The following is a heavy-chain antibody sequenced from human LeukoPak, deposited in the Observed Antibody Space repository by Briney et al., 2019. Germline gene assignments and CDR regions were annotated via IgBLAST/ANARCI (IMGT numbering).Heavy chain of an antibody. CDR3: ASSAWQWLVPYYYYGMDV. CDR2: LFNSGGT. CDR1: GASISTYH. Sequence: SETLSLTCTVSGASISTYHWSWIRQPPGKGLEWIGDLFNSGGTSYNPSLTRRVTISVDTSKNQFSLKLSSVTAADTAVYYCASSAWQWLVPYYYYGMDVWGQGTTVTVSS. D-gene: IGHD6-19*01. V-gene: IGHV4-59*08. J-gene: IGHJ6*02.